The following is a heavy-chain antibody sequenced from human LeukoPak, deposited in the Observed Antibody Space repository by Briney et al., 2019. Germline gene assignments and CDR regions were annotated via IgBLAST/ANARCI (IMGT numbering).Heavy chain of an antibody. V-gene: IGHV3-23*01. CDR2: IIYSGGAT. D-gene: IGHD3-22*01. CDR1: GFTFSRSA. CDR3: AKDGLYYDGSEHVYYFDS. J-gene: IGHJ4*02. Sequence: GGSLRLSCAASGFTFSRSAMTWVRQGPGTGLEFVASIIYSGGATYYADSVKGRFTISRDNSKNTLYLQMNSLRAENTALYYCAKDGLYYDGSEHVYYFDSWGQGTLVTVSS.